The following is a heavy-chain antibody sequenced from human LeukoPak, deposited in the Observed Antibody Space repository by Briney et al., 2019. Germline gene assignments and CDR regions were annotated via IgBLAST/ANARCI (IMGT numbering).Heavy chain of an antibody. J-gene: IGHJ6*02. Sequence: GGSLRLSCATSGFTVSSNYMSWVRQAPGRGLEWVSVIYSGGSTYYADSVKGRFTISRDNSKNTLYLQMNSLRAEDTAVYYCARDRMVRGVIIYGMDVWGQGTTVTVSS. D-gene: IGHD3-10*01. CDR1: GFTVSSNY. V-gene: IGHV3-66*01. CDR3: ARDRMVRGVIIYGMDV. CDR2: IYSGGST.